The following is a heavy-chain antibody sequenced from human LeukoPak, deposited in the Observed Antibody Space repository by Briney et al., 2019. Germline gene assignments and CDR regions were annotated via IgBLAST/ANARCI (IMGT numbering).Heavy chain of an antibody. J-gene: IGHJ4*02. V-gene: IGHV4-59*01. CDR3: ARDSGYSYALDY. D-gene: IGHD5-18*01. CDR2: IYYSGST. CDR1: GGSISSYY. Sequence: SETLSLTCTVSGGSISSYYWSWIRQPPGKGLEWIGYIYYSGSTNSNPSLKSRVTISVDTSKNQFSLKLSSVTAADTAVYYCARDSGYSYALDYWGQGTLVTVSS.